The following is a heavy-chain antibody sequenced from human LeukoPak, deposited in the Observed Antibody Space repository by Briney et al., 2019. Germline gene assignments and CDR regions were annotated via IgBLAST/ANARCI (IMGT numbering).Heavy chain of an antibody. D-gene: IGHD2/OR15-2a*01. Sequence: GGSLRLSCAASGFTFRNYAMSWVRRAPGKGLEWGSAISGSGDNTYYTDSVKGRFTISRDNSKNTLYLQMNSLRGDDTAVYFCAREDPAIILSLDYWGQGTLVTVSS. CDR2: ISGSGDNT. J-gene: IGHJ4*02. CDR1: GFTFRNYA. V-gene: IGHV3-23*01. CDR3: AREDPAIILSLDY.